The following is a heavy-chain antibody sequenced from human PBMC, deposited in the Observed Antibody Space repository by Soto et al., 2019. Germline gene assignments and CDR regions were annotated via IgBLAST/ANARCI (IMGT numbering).Heavy chain of an antibody. CDR3: ARDSIAAAGDAFDI. CDR1: GGSISSYY. CDR2: IYYSGST. Sequence: SETLSLTCTDAGGSISSYYWSWIRQPPGNGLEWIGYIYYSGSTNYSPSLKSRVTISVDTSKNQFSLKLSSVTAADTAVYYCARDSIAAAGDAFDIWGQGTMVTVSS. D-gene: IGHD6-13*01. J-gene: IGHJ3*02. V-gene: IGHV4-59*01.